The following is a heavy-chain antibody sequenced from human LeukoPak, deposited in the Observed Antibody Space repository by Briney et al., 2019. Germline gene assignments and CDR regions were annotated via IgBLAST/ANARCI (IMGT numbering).Heavy chain of an antibody. CDR1: GFTFSNYG. D-gene: IGHD3-22*01. CDR2: IKSKTDGGTT. CDR3: TTYSSGYFGY. Sequence: PGGSLRLSCAASGFTFSNYGMHWVRQAPGKGLEWVGRIKSKTDGGTTDYAAPVKGRFTISRDDSKNTLFLQMNGLKTEDTAVYYCTTYSSGYFGYWGQGTLVTVSS. V-gene: IGHV3-15*01. J-gene: IGHJ4*02.